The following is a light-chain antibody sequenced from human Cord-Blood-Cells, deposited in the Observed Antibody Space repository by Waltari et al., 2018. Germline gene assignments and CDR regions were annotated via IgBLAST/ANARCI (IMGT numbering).Light chain of an antibody. Sequence: QSALTQPPSASGSPGQSVTISCTGTSSDVGGYNYVSWYQQHPGKAPKHMIYEVSKRPSGVPDRFAGSKSGNPASLTVSGLQAEDEADYYCSSYAGSNNLVFGGGTKLTVL. J-gene: IGLJ2*01. CDR2: EVS. CDR3: SSYAGSNNLV. V-gene: IGLV2-8*01. CDR1: SSDVGGYNY.